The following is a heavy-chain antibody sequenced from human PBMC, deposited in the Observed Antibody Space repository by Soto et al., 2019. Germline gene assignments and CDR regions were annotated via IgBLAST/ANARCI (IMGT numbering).Heavy chain of an antibody. CDR1: GGTFSSYA. J-gene: IGHJ6*02. Sequence: ASVKVSCKASGGTFSSYAISWLRQSPGQGLEWMGGIIPIFGTANYAQKFQGRVTITADESTSTAYMELSSLRSEDTAVYYCARGRSTKGDYYGMDVWGQGTTVTVSS. CDR3: ARGRSTKGDYYGMDV. CDR2: IIPIFGTA. V-gene: IGHV1-69*13.